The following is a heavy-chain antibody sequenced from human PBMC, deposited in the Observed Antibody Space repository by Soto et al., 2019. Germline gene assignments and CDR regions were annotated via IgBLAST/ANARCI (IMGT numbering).Heavy chain of an antibody. Sequence: PSETLSLTCTVLGGPISSSSYYLGWIRQPPGKGLEWIGSIYYSGSTYYNPSLKSRVTISVDTSKNQFSLKLSSVTAADTAVYHCARHRIAVAGRMDVWGKGTTVPVSS. CDR2: IYYSGST. D-gene: IGHD6-19*01. J-gene: IGHJ6*03. CDR1: GGPISSSSYY. CDR3: ARHRIAVAGRMDV. V-gene: IGHV4-39*01.